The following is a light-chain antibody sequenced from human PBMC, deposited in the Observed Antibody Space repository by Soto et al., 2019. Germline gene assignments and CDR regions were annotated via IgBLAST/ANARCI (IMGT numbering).Light chain of an antibody. J-gene: IGKJ1*01. CDR3: QQYHNWPPWT. Sequence: EIVLTQSPGTLSFSPGERATLSCRASHSVSSSYLAWYQQKPGQAPRLLIYGASTRATGIPARFSGSGSGTEFTLTISSLQSEDFAVYYCQQYHNWPPWTFGQGTKVDI. CDR1: HSVSSSY. V-gene: IGKV3-15*01. CDR2: GAS.